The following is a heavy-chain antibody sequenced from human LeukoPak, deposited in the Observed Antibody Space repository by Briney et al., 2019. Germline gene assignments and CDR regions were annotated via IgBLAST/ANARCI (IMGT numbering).Heavy chain of an antibody. CDR1: GFTFSSYG. D-gene: IGHD2-2*01. V-gene: IGHV3-74*01. Sequence: GGSLRLSCAASGFTFSSYGMHWVRQAPGKGLVWVSRINSDGSNTTYADSVKGRFTISRDNAKNTLFLQMNSLRVEDTAVYYCARGASTDTGWFYPWGQGTLVTVSS. CDR3: ARGASTDTGWFYP. J-gene: IGHJ5*02. CDR2: INSDGSNT.